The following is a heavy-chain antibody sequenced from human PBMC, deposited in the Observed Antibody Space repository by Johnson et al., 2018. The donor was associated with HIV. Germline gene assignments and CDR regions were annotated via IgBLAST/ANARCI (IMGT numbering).Heavy chain of an antibody. CDR3: ARSGAFDI. CDR2: ISYDGSNK. V-gene: IGHV3-30-3*01. CDR1: GFTVSSNY. Sequence: VQLVESGGGLIQPGGSLRLSCAASGFTVSSNYMTWVRQAPGKGLEWVAVISYDGSNKYYADSVKGRFTISRDNAKNTLYLQMNSLTAEDTAVYYCARSGAFDIWGQGTMVTVSS. J-gene: IGHJ3*02. D-gene: IGHD3-10*01.